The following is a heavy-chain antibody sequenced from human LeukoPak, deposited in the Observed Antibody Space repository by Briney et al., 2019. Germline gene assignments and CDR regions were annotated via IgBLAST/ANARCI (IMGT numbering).Heavy chain of an antibody. D-gene: IGHD4-17*01. CDR3: ATTTLTLGYYYYYMDV. CDR2: IYHSGST. CDR1: GGSISTSSYY. J-gene: IGHJ6*03. V-gene: IGHV4-39*01. Sequence: SETLCLTCALSGGSISTSSYYWGWIRQRPGQGLERIGSIYHSGSTYYNPSLKSRVTISVDTSKNQFSLKLNSVTAADTAVYYCATTTLTLGYYYYYMDVWDRGTTVTVSS.